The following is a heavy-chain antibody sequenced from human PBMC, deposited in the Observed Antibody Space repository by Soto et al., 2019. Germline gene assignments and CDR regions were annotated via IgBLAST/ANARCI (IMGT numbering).Heavy chain of an antibody. Sequence: QVQLEQSGAEVKRPGSSVKVSCKTSGGNFNTYPISWVRQAPGHRLEWMGNIIPIFGTPDYAQKFQGRVTINADEATTTVYMELRSLKSDDSAVYYCARDSRLWGSTGWKRENLFDIWGQGTMVTVSS. CDR2: IIPIFGTP. CDR3: ARDSRLWGSTGWKRENLFDI. D-gene: IGHD3-16*01. CDR1: GGNFNTYP. J-gene: IGHJ3*02. V-gene: IGHV1-69*18.